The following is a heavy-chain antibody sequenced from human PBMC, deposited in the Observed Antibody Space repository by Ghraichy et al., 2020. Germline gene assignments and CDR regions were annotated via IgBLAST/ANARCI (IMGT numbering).Heavy chain of an antibody. CDR2: ISESTGNS. V-gene: IGHV3-23*01. CDR3: TRDSGWEHDL. J-gene: IGHJ5*02. Sequence: GSLRLSCEASGFSVGSHGMSWVRQAPGKGLEWVSGISESTGNSFYADSVKGRFTISRDNSKNTLYLQMNSLKVEDTALYYCTRDSGWEHDLWGQGTLVTVSS. D-gene: IGHD1-26*01. CDR1: GFSVGSHG.